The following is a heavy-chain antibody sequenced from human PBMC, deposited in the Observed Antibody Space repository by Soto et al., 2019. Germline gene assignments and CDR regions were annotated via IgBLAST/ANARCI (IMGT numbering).Heavy chain of an antibody. CDR3: AKGWRVDY. V-gene: IGHV3-30*18. CDR2: ISYDGSNK. D-gene: IGHD2-15*01. CDR1: GFTFSSYG. J-gene: IGHJ4*02. Sequence: QVQLVESRGGVVQPGRSLRLSCAASGFTFSSYGMHWVRQAPGKGLEWVAVISYDGSNKYYADSVKGRFTISRDNSKNTLYLQMNSLRAEDTAVYYCAKGWRVDYWGQGTLVTVSS.